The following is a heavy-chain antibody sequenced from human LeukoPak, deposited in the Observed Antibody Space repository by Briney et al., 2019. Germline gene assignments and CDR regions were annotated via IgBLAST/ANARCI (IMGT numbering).Heavy chain of an antibody. V-gene: IGHV1-8*01. J-gene: IGHJ4*02. D-gene: IGHD4-17*01. CDR3: ARGRTTVTEDY. CDR1: GYTFTSYD. Sequence: ASVTVSCKASGYTFTSYDINWVRQATGQGLEWMGWMNPNSGNTGSAQRFQGRVTMTRNTSISTAYMELSSLRSEDTAVYYCARGRTTVTEDYWGQGTLVTVSS. CDR2: MNPNSGNT.